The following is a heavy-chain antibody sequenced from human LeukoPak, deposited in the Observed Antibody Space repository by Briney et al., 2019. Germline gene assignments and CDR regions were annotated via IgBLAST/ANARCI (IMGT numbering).Heavy chain of an antibody. D-gene: IGHD3-22*01. V-gene: IGHV3-48*02. CDR2: LSGRSDSI. CDR3: ARDFRYRDSSGYYSFDY. CDR1: GFTFTIYG. J-gene: IGHJ4*02. Sequence: TGGSLGLSCAASGFTFTIYGMNWLRQAPGKGLEWVSYLSGRSDSIYYAESVKGRFTISRDNARNSLYLQMNSLRDEDTAVYYCARDFRYRDSSGYYSFDYWGQGTLVTVSS.